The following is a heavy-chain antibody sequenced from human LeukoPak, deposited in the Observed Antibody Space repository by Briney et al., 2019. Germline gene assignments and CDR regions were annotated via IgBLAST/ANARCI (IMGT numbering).Heavy chain of an antibody. Sequence: SETLSLTCTVSGGSISSSSYYWGWIRQPPGKGLEWIGSIYYSGSTYYNPSLKSRVTISVDTSKNQFSLKLSSVTAADTAVYYCARDLGLLTAAGTYFDYWGQGTLVTVSS. D-gene: IGHD6-13*01. CDR1: GGSISSSSYY. J-gene: IGHJ4*02. CDR3: ARDLGLLTAAGTYFDY. V-gene: IGHV4-39*07. CDR2: IYYSGST.